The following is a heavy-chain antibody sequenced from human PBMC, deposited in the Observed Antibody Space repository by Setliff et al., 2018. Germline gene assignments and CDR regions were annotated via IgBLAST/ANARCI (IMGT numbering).Heavy chain of an antibody. CDR1: GGSFSDYY. CDR3: ASPQARGFWARYYFDL. V-gene: IGHV4-34*01. D-gene: IGHD6-6*01. Sequence: PSETLSLTCTVYGGSFSDYYWGWIRQSPGKRPEWIAEINQSGNTNYNPSLNSRVSVSVDTPTNQFSLKVFSVTAADTAVYYCASPQARGFWARYYFDLWGQGTLVTVSS. J-gene: IGHJ4*02. CDR2: INQSGNT.